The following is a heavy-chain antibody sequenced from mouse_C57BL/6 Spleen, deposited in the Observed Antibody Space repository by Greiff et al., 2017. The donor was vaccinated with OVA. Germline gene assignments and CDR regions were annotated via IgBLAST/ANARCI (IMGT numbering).Heavy chain of an antibody. Sequence: VKLMESGPELVKPGASVKISCKASGYAFSSSWMNWVKQRPGKGLEWIGRIYPGDGDTNYNGKFKGKATLTADKSSSTAYMQLSSLTSEDSAVYFCAREGLRKYFDVWGTGTTVTVSS. CDR3: AREGLRKYFDV. CDR1: GYAFSSSW. CDR2: IYPGDGDT. D-gene: IGHD2-4*01. V-gene: IGHV1-82*01. J-gene: IGHJ1*03.